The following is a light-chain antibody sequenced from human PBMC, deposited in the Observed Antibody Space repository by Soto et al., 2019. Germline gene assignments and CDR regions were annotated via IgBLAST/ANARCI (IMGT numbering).Light chain of an antibody. CDR1: SSDIGDSNY. V-gene: IGLV2-14*03. Sequence: QLVLTQPASVSGSPGQSITISCTGTSSDIGDSNYVSWYQQHPGKAPKLMLYDVTSRPSGVSNRFSGSKSGNTASLTISGLQAEDEADYYCSSYASTSALYVFGTGTKVTVL. J-gene: IGLJ1*01. CDR3: SSYASTSALYV. CDR2: DVT.